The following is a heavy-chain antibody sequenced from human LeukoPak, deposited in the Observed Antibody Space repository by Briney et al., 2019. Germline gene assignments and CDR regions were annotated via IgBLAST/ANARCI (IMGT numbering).Heavy chain of an antibody. CDR3: VRASHIVVVTGIPQGYYYYMDV. CDR1: GFTFDDYA. V-gene: IGHV3-9*01. J-gene: IGHJ6*03. Sequence: PGRSLRLSCAASGFTFDDYAMHWVRQAPGKGLEWVSGISWNSGSIGYADSVKGRFTISRDNAKSSLYLQMNSLRAEDTAVYYCVRASHIVVVTGIPQGYYYYMDVWGKGTTVTVSS. D-gene: IGHD2-21*02. CDR2: ISWNSGSI.